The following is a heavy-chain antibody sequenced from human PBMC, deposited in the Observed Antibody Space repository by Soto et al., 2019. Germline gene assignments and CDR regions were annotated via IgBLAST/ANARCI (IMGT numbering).Heavy chain of an antibody. J-gene: IGHJ4*02. V-gene: IGHV3-64*01. Sequence: EVQLAESGGGMVQPGGSLRLSCVASGFTFSSYDMHWVRQAPGKGLEYVSSISSNGGTTYYGNSVKGRFTISRDNSKNTLYLQMGSLRAEYMAVYYCVRRVSGNYDYCGQGTLVTVSS. CDR3: VRRVSGNYDY. CDR1: GFTFSSYD. CDR2: ISSNGGTT. D-gene: IGHD1-7*01.